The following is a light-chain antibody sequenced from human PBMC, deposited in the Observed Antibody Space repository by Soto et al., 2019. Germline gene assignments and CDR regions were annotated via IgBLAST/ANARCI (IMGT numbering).Light chain of an antibody. CDR1: RSVRSY. CDR2: DAS. Sequence: EIVLTQSPAPLSLSPGERATLSCRASRSVRSYLAGYQQKPGQAPRLLIYDASNRAAGIPARFSVSGSETDFTLTISNLEPDDFAVYYCQQRYAWPPITFGQGTRLEIK. CDR3: QQRYAWPPIT. V-gene: IGKV3-11*01. J-gene: IGKJ5*01.